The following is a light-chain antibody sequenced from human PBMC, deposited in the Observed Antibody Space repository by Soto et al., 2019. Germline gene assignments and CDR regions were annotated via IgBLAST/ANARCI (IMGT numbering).Light chain of an antibody. J-gene: IGLJ1*01. Sequence: QSVLTQPPSVSGSPGQSVTISCTGTSSDVGSYNRVSWYQQPPGTAPKLMIYEVSNRPSGVPDRFSGSKSGNTASLTISGLQAEDEADYYCSSYTSNRTYVFGTGTKFTVL. CDR3: SSYTSNRTYV. V-gene: IGLV2-18*02. CDR1: SSDVGSYNR. CDR2: EVS.